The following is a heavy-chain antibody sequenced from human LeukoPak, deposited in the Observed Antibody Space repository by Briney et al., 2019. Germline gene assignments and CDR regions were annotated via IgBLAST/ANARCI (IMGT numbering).Heavy chain of an antibody. J-gene: IGHJ4*02. Sequence: ASVKVSCKASGYTFTNYAMNWVRQAPGQGLEWMGWINTNTGNPMYAQGFTGRFVFSLDTSVSTAYLQISSLKAEDTAVYYCARDGGSMITRYGMTDYWGQGTLVTVSS. D-gene: IGHD1-1*01. CDR2: INTNTGNP. CDR1: GYTFTNYA. CDR3: ARDGGSMITRYGMTDY. V-gene: IGHV7-4-1*02.